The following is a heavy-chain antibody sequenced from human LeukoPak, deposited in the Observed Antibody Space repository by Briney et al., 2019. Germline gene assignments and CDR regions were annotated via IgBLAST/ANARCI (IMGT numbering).Heavy chain of an antibody. CDR2: INPNSGGT. J-gene: IGHJ3*02. V-gene: IGHV1-2*02. Sequence: ASVKVSCKASGYTFTGYYMHWVRQAPGQGLEWMGWINPNSGGTNYAQKFQGRVTMTRDTSTSTVYMELSSLRSEDTAVYYCAKSTHHAFDIWGQGTMVTVSS. CDR3: AKSTHHAFDI. CDR1: GYTFTGYY.